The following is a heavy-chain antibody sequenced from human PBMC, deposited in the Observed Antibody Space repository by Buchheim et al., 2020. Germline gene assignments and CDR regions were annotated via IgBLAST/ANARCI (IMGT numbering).Heavy chain of an antibody. V-gene: IGHV1-46*01. CDR2: INPSGGST. CDR1: GYTFTSFY. CDR3: ARRYNWNSGPLYYYYGMDV. J-gene: IGHJ6*02. D-gene: IGHD1-7*01. Sequence: QVQLVQSGAEVKKPGASVKVSCKASGYTFTSFYMHWVRQAPGQGLEWMGIINPSGGSTSYAQKFQGRVYMTRDTSTSTVYMELSSLRSEDTAVYYCARRYNWNSGPLYYYYGMDVWGQGTT.